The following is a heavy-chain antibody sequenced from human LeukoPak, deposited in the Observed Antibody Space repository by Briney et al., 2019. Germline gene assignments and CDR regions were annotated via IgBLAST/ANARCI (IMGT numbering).Heavy chain of an antibody. V-gene: IGHV1-46*01. J-gene: IGHJ4*02. CDR1: GYICTSYY. Sequence: ASEMVSCKASGYICTSYYMHWVRQASGQWLEWMGIINPSGGSTSYAQKFQGRVTMTRDTSTSTVYMELSSLRSEDTAVYYCARACDFPDYWGQGTLVTVSS. D-gene: IGHD3-3*01. CDR3: ARACDFPDY. CDR2: INPSGGST.